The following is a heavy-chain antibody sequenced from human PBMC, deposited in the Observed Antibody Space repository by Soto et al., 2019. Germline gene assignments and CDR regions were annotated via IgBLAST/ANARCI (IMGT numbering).Heavy chain of an antibody. CDR3: VCRYPYNSGWPFDD. CDR1: GFTFGSYS. D-gene: IGHD6-19*01. J-gene: IGHJ4*02. V-gene: IGHV3-48*01. Sequence: PGGSLRLSCAASGFTFGSYSMNWVRQAPGKGLEWVSYISSGSSTIYYADSVKGRFTISRDNAKNSLYLQMNSLRAEDTAVYYCVCRYPYNSGWPFDDWGKGTLVPVSS. CDR2: ISSGSSTI.